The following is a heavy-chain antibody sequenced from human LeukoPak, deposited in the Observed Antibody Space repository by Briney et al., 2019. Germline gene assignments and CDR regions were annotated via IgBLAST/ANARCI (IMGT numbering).Heavy chain of an antibody. CDR1: GFTFSSYG. CDR2: ISYDGSNK. J-gene: IGHJ4*02. V-gene: IGHV3-30*18. Sequence: GRSLRLSCAASGFTFSSYGMHWVRQAPGKGPEWVAVISYDGSNKYYADSVKGRFTISRDNSKNTLYLQMNSLRAEDTAVYYCAKDGAAATTADYWGQGTLVTVSS. CDR3: AKDGAAATTADY. D-gene: IGHD6-13*01.